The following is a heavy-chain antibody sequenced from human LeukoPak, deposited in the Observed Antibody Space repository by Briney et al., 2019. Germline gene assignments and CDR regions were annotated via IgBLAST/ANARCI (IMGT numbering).Heavy chain of an antibody. CDR1: GGTFSSYA. J-gene: IGHJ5*02. CDR2: IIPIFGTA. Sequence: GAAVKVSCKASGGTFSSYAISWVRQAPGQGLEWMGGIIPIFGTANYAQKFQGRVTITADESTSTAYMELSSLRSEDTAVYNCARDRGYYDFWSGYYPRKFDPWGQGTLVTVSS. V-gene: IGHV1-69*13. D-gene: IGHD3-3*01. CDR3: ARDRGYYDFWSGYYPRKFDP.